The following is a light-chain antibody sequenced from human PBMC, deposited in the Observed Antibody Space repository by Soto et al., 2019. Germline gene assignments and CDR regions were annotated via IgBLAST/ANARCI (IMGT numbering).Light chain of an antibody. CDR1: QSISSIY. CDR3: QQYGSSPWT. J-gene: IGKJ1*01. CDR2: GVS. V-gene: IGKV3-20*01. Sequence: ETVLTQSPGTLSLSPGERATLSCRASQSISSIYLAWYQQKPAQAPRLLIYGVSNRATGIPDRFSGSGSGTDFTLTISRVETEDFAVYYCQQYGSSPWTFGQGTKLEIK.